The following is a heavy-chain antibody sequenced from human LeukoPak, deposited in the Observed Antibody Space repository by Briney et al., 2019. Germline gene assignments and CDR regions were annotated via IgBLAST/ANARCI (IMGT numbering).Heavy chain of an antibody. CDR3: ARDTTYYDFWSGYPDY. D-gene: IGHD3-3*01. CDR1: GGSFSGYY. J-gene: IGHJ4*02. Sequence: PSETLSLTCAVDGGSFSGYYWSWIRQPPGKGLEWIGEINHSGSTNYNPSLKSRVTISVDTSKNQFSLKLSSVIAADTAVYYCARDTTYYDFWSGYPDYWGQGTLVTVSS. CDR2: INHSGST. V-gene: IGHV4-34*01.